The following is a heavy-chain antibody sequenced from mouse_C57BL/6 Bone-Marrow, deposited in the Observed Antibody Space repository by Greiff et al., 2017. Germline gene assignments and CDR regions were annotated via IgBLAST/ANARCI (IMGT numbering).Heavy chain of an antibody. D-gene: IGHD2-5*01. J-gene: IGHJ3*01. CDR3: ARGDSNYFWFAY. Sequence: VQLQQSGPELVKPGASVKISCKASGYAFSSSWMNWVKQRPGKGLEWIGRNYPGDGDTNYNGKFKGKATLTADKSSSTAYMQLSSLTSEDSAVYFCARGDSNYFWFAYWGQGTLVTVSA. V-gene: IGHV1-82*01. CDR2: NYPGDGDT. CDR1: GYAFSSSW.